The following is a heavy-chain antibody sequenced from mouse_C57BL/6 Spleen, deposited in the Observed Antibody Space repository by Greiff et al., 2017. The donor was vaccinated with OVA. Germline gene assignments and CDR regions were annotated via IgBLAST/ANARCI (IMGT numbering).Heavy chain of an antibody. CDR3: ARSSYYGNYDYAMDY. CDR2: IYPGSGNT. J-gene: IGHJ4*01. Sequence: QVQLQQSGAELVRPGASVKLSCKASGYTFTDYYINWVKQRPGQGLEWIARIYPGSGNTYYNEKFKGKATLTAEKSSSTAYMQLSSLTSEDSAVYFCARSSYYGNYDYAMDYWGQGTSVTVSS. V-gene: IGHV1-76*01. CDR1: GYTFTDYY. D-gene: IGHD2-10*01.